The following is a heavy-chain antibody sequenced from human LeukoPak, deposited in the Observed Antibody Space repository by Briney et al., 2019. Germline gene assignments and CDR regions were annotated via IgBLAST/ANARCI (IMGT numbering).Heavy chain of an antibody. CDR3: ARLRRYTVGAYFDY. D-gene: IGHD4-11*01. CDR2: INHSGST. Sequence: SETLSLTCAVYGGSFSGYYWSWIRQPPGKGLEWIWEINHSGSTNYNPSLKSRVTISVDASKNQFSLKLSSVTAADTAVYYCARLRRYTVGAYFDYWGQGTLVTVSS. V-gene: IGHV4-34*01. CDR1: GGSFSGYY. J-gene: IGHJ4*02.